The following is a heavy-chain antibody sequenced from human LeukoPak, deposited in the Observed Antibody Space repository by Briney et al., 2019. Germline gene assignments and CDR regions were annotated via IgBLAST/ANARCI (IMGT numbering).Heavy chain of an antibody. CDR1: GDSISSGSYY. CDR2: IYTTGST. CDR3: ARVGIQNWFDP. D-gene: IGHD1-1*01. J-gene: IGHJ5*02. Sequence: SQILSLTCTVSGDSISSGSYYWSWIRQPAGKGLEWIGRIYTTGSTNYNPSLESRVTISVDTSKNQFSLRLSSVTAADTAVYYCARVGIQNWFDPWGQGTLVTVSS. V-gene: IGHV4-61*02.